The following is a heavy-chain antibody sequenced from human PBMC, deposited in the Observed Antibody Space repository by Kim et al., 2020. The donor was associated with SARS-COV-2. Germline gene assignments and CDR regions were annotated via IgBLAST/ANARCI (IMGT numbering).Heavy chain of an antibody. V-gene: IGHV3-33*01. CDR1: GFTFSSYA. CDR3: ARDDYDFWSGYYTSDY. D-gene: IGHD3-3*01. Sequence: GGSLRLSCAASGFTFSSYAMPWVRQAPGKGLEWVALLWYDGSNKYYADSVKGRFTISRDNSKNTLYLQMNSLRAEDTAVYYCARDDYDFWSGYYTSDYWGQGTLVTVSS. CDR2: LWYDGSNK. J-gene: IGHJ4*02.